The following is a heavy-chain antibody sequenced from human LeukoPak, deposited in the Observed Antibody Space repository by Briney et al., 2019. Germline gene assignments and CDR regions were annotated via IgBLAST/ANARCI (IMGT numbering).Heavy chain of an antibody. CDR2: INPSGGST. CDR1: GYTFTGYY. Sequence: ASVKVSCKASGYTFTGYYMHWVRQAPGQGLEWMGIINPSGGSTSYAQKFQGRVTMTRDTSTSTVYMELSSLRSEDTAVYYCARVAPDLWFGEEWGQGTLVTVSS. D-gene: IGHD3-10*01. J-gene: IGHJ4*02. V-gene: IGHV1-46*01. CDR3: ARVAPDLWFGEE.